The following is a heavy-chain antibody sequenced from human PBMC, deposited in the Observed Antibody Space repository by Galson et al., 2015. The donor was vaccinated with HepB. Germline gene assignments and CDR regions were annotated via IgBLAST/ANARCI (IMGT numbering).Heavy chain of an antibody. Sequence: SVKVSCKASGYTFTGYYMHWVRQAPGQGLEWMGWINPNSGGTNYAQKFQGRVTMTRDTSISTAYMELSRLRSDDTAVYYCARDCLAGFTMVRGVPEDIWGQGTMVTVSS. J-gene: IGHJ3*02. V-gene: IGHV1-2*02. CDR3: ARDCLAGFTMVRGVPEDI. CDR1: GYTFTGYY. D-gene: IGHD3-10*01. CDR2: INPNSGGT.